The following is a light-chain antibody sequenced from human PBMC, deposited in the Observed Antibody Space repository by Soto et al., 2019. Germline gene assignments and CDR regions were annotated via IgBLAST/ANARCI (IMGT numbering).Light chain of an antibody. CDR3: QHYDNLPYT. CDR2: EAS. Sequence: DIQMTQSPSSLSASVGDRVTITCQASQDISNYLSWSQHKPGKPPKLLIYEASSLQTGVPSRFSGSGSGTQFTFTISSLQPEDIATYYCQHYDNLPYTFGRGTKLEIK. V-gene: IGKV1-33*01. J-gene: IGKJ2*01. CDR1: QDISNY.